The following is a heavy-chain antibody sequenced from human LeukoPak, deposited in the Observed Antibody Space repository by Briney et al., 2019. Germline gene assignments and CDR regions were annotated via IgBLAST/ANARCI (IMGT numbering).Heavy chain of an antibody. Sequence: PSETLSLTCAVYGGSFSGYYWSWIRQPPGKGLEWIGEINHSGSTNYNPSLKSRVTISVDTSKNQFSLKLSSVTAADTAVYYCARIRSSTSFHYYYYMDVWGKGTTVTVSS. J-gene: IGHJ6*03. CDR3: ARIRSSTSFHYYYYMDV. V-gene: IGHV4-34*01. CDR1: GGSFSGYY. CDR2: INHSGST. D-gene: IGHD2-2*01.